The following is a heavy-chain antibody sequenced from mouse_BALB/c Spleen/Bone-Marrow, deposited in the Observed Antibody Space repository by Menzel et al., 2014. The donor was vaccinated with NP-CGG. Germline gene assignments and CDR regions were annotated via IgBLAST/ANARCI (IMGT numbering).Heavy chain of an antibody. CDR1: GFNIKDTY. CDR2: IDPADDTT. CDR3: SRGTRYYFDY. V-gene: IGHV14-3*02. Sequence: EVMLVESWAELVKPGASVKLSCTTSGFNIKDTYIHWVKRRPEQGLDWIGRIDPADDTTIYDPKFQDKATITTDTSSSMAYLQLSSLTSEDAAVYFCSRGTRYYFDYWGQGTTLTVSS. J-gene: IGHJ2*01. D-gene: IGHD1-1*01.